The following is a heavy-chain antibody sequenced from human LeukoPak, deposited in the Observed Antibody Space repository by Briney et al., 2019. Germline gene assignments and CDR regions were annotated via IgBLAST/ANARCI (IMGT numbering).Heavy chain of an antibody. D-gene: IGHD3-10*01. V-gene: IGHV3-30*02. J-gene: IGHJ4*02. Sequence: QAGGSLRLSCAASGFTFSSYGMHWVRQAPGKGLEWVAFIRYDGSNKYYADSVKGRFTISRDNSKNTLYLQMNSLRAEDTAVYYCAKGEGGTDWGLLWFGENPNDYWGQGTLVTVSS. CDR1: GFTFSSYG. CDR3: AKGEGGTDWGLLWFGENPNDY. CDR2: IRYDGSNK.